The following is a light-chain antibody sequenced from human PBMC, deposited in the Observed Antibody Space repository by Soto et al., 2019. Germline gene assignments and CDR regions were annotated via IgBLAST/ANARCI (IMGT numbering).Light chain of an antibody. CDR1: QSISTW. J-gene: IGKJ1*01. CDR3: QQYNSYWK. Sequence: PFTLSASVGDRVPITCRASQSISTWLAWYQQKPGKAPKLLIYDASSLESGVPSRFSGSGSGTEFTLTISSLQPDDFATYYCQQYNSYWKFGQGTEVDIK. CDR2: DAS. V-gene: IGKV1-5*01.